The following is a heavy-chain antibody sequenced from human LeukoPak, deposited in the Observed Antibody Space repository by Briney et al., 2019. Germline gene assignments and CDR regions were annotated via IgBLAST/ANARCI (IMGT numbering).Heavy chain of an antibody. Sequence: SETLSLTCTVSGGSISSYYWSWIRQPPGKGPEWIGYIYYSGGTSYNPSLKSRVTISVDTSKNQFSLKLSSVTAADTAVYYCARYYSSTWYGYFDYWGQGTLVTVSS. J-gene: IGHJ4*02. CDR3: ARYYSSTWYGYFDY. CDR2: IYYSGGT. D-gene: IGHD6-13*01. CDR1: GGSISSYY. V-gene: IGHV4-59*01.